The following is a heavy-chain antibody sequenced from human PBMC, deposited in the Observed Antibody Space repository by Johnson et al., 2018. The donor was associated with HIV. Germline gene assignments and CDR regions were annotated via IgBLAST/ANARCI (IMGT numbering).Heavy chain of an antibody. D-gene: IGHD6-6*01. V-gene: IGHV3-7*05. CDR3: ARDLDSSSSEDAFDI. CDR1: GFTFSSYW. Sequence: MLLVESGGGLVQPGGSLRLSCAASGFTFSSYWMSWVRQAPGKGLEWVANIKQDGSEKYYVDSVKGRFTISRDNAKNSLYLQMNSLRAEDTALYYCARDLDSSSSEDAFDIWGQGTMVTVSS. J-gene: IGHJ3*02. CDR2: IKQDGSEK.